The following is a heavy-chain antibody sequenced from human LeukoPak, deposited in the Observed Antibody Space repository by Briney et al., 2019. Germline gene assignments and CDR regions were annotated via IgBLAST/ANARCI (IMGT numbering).Heavy chain of an antibody. CDR3: ARTNLYGDYGDY. V-gene: IGHV3-23*01. J-gene: IGHJ4*02. CDR1: GFTFSSYA. D-gene: IGHD4-17*01. CDR2: ISGSGGST. Sequence: PGGSLRLSCAASGFTFSSYAMSWVRQAPGKGLEWVSAISGSGGSTYYADSVKGRFTISRDNSKNTLYLQMNSLRAEDTAVYYCARTNLYGDYGDYWGQGTLVTVSS.